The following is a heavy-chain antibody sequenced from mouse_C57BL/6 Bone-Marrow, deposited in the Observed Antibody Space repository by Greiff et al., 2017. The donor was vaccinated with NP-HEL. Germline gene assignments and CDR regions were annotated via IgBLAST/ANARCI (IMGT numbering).Heavy chain of an antibody. J-gene: IGHJ1*03. CDR2: VYPYNGGT. Sequence: VHVKQSGPVLVKPGPSVKISCKASGFTFTDYYMHWVKQSHGKSLEWIGLVYPYNGGTSYNQKFKGKATLTVDTSSSTAYMELNSLTSEDSAVYYCATYYGSSYRYFDVWGTGTTVTVSS. CDR3: ATYYGSSYRYFDV. CDR1: GFTFTDYY. V-gene: IGHV1-36*01. D-gene: IGHD1-1*01.